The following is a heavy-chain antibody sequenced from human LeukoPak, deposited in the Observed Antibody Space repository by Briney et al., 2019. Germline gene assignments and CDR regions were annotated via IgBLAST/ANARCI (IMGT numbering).Heavy chain of an antibody. CDR1: GYTLTELS. CDR2: FDPEDGET. Sequence: ASVKVSCKVSGYTLTELSMHWVRQAPGKGLEWMGGFDPEDGETIYAQKFHGRVTMTEDTSTDTAYMELSSLRSEDTAVYYCATDQVDYYDSSGAFDIWGQGTMVTVSS. D-gene: IGHD3-22*01. V-gene: IGHV1-24*01. J-gene: IGHJ3*02. CDR3: ATDQVDYYDSSGAFDI.